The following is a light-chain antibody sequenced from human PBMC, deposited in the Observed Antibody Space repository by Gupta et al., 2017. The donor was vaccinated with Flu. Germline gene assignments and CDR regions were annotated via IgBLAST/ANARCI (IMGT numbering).Light chain of an antibody. Sequence: ELVLTQSPGTLSLSPGERATLSCRASQTISSSSLAWYQQKPGQAPRLLIYGASGRATGIPDRFSGSGSGTDFTLTISRLEPEDVAVYYCQQNGSPWTFGQGTKVEIK. CDR2: GAS. J-gene: IGKJ1*01. CDR3: QQNGSPWT. CDR1: QTISSSS. V-gene: IGKV3-20*01.